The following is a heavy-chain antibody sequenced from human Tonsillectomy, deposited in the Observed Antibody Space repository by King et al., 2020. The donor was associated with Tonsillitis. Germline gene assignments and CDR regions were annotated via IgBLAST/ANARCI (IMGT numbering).Heavy chain of an antibody. CDR2: IYSSGST. Sequence: VQLQESGPGLVKPSETLSLTCTVSGGSLSNYYWSWIRQPPGKGLEWIGYIYSSGSTNHNPSLKSRVTISVDTSKNQFSLKLSSVTAADTAVYYCARDVYNSNFDFWGQGTLVTVSS. V-gene: IGHV4-59*01. D-gene: IGHD5/OR15-5a*01. J-gene: IGHJ4*02. CDR3: ARDVYNSNFDF. CDR1: GGSLSNYY.